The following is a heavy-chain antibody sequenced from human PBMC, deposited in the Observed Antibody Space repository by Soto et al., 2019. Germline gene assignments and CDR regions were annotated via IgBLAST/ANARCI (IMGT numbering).Heavy chain of an antibody. D-gene: IGHD6-13*01. Sequence: SGPTLVNPTHTLTLTCTFSGFSLSTSGMCVSWIRQPPGKALEWLALIDWDDDKYYSTSLKTRLTISKDTSKNQVVLTMTNMDPVDTATYYCARIRYSSSWDFYYFDYWSQGTLVTVSS. CDR1: GFSLSTSGMC. CDR3: ARIRYSSSWDFYYFDY. J-gene: IGHJ4*02. CDR2: IDWDDDK. V-gene: IGHV2-70*01.